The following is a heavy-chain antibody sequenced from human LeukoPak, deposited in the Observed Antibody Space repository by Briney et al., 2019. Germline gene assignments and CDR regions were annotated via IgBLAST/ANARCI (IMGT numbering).Heavy chain of an antibody. CDR3: ARGYNWNDVGFYYYGMDV. CDR1: GGSISSYY. D-gene: IGHD1-1*01. V-gene: IGHV4-4*07. CDR2: IYTSGST. Sequence: PSETLSLTCTVSGGSISSYYWSWIRQPAGKGLEWIGRIYTSGSTNYNPSLKSRVTISVDTSKNQFSLKLSSVTAADTAVYYCARGYNWNDVGFYYYGMDVWGQGTTVTVSS. J-gene: IGHJ6*02.